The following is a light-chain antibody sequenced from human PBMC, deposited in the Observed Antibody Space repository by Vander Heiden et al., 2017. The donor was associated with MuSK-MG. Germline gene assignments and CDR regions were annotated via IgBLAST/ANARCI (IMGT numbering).Light chain of an antibody. V-gene: IGLV1-47*01. CDR2: RDN. J-gene: IGLJ2*01. Sequence: QSVLIQPPSASGTPGQRVTISCSGSSSNIGRNYVNWYQQLPGTTPKHLIYRDNRRPSGVPDRFSGSKSGTSASLTIGGLRSEDEGDYYCTAWDDNLVFGGGTKLTVL. CDR3: TAWDDNLV. CDR1: SSNIGRNY.